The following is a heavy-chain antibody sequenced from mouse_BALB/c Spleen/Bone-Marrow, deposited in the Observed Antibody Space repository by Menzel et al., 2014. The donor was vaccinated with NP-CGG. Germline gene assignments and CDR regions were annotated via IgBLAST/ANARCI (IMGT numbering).Heavy chain of an antibody. CDR3: TRKGLRPDFDY. CDR2: IRLKSNNYAT. J-gene: IGHJ2*01. V-gene: IGHV6-6*02. D-gene: IGHD1-2*01. Sequence: EVQLVESGGGLVQPGGSMKLSCVASGFTFSNYWMNWVRQSPEKGLEWVAEIRLKSNNYATHYAESVKGRFTISRDDSKSTVYLQMTNLRAEDTGVYYCTRKGLRPDFDYWGQGTTLTVSS. CDR1: GFTFSNYW.